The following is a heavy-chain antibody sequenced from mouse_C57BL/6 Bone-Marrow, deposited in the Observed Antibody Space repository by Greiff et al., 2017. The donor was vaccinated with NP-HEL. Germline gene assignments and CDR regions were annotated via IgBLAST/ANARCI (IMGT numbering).Heavy chain of an antibody. CDR3: ARERSTVDYAMDY. Sequence: QVQLKQPGAELVKPGASVKLSCKASGYTFTSYWMHWVKQRPGRGLEWIGRIDPNSGGTKYNEKFKSKATLTVDKPSSTAYMQLSSLTSEDSAVYYCARERSTVDYAMDYWGQGTSVTVSS. V-gene: IGHV1-72*01. CDR2: IDPNSGGT. CDR1: GYTFTSYW. J-gene: IGHJ4*01. D-gene: IGHD1-1*01.